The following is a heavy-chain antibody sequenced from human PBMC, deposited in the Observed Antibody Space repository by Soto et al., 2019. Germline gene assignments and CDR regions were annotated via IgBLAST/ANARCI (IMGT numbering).Heavy chain of an antibody. V-gene: IGHV3-11*01. D-gene: IGHD3-22*01. CDR3: ARVPITMIVVVITTVTYYGMDV. Sequence: GGSLRLSCAASGFTFSDYYMSWIRQAPGKGLEWVSYISSSGSTIYYADSVKGRFTISTDNAKNSLYLQMNSLRAEDTAVYYCARVPITMIVVVITTVTYYGMDVWGQGTTVTVSS. J-gene: IGHJ6*01. CDR1: GFTFSDYY. CDR2: ISSSGSTI.